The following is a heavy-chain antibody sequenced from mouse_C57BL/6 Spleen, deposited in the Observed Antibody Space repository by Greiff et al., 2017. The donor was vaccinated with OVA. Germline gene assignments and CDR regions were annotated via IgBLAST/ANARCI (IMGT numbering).Heavy chain of an antibody. CDR2: ISYDGSN. CDR1: GYSITSGYY. V-gene: IGHV3-6*01. J-gene: IGHJ2*01. Sequence: EVKLVESGPGLVKPSQSLSLTCSVTGYSITSGYYWNWIRQFPGNKLEWMGYISYDGSNNYNPSLKNRISITRDTSKNQFFLKLNSVTTEDTATYYCAREGYYYGSSYPYYFDYWGQGTTLTVSS. D-gene: IGHD1-1*01. CDR3: AREGYYYGSSYPYYFDY.